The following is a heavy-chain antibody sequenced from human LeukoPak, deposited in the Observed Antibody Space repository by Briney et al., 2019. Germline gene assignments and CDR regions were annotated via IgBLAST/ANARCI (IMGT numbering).Heavy chain of an antibody. J-gene: IGHJ4*02. CDR3: ARDLAADLDY. CDR1: GYTFTGYY. CDR2: INPNSGVT. V-gene: IGHV1-2*02. Sequence: ASVPVSCKACGYTFTGYYMHWVRQVLGQGLEWMGWINPNSGVTKYAQMFQGRVTMTRDTSINTAYMELSRLRSDDTAIYYCARDLAADLDYWGQGALVTVSS. D-gene: IGHD6-13*01.